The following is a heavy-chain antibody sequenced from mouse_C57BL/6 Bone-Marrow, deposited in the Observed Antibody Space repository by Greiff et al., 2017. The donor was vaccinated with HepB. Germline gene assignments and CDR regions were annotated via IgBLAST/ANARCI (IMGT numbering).Heavy chain of an antibody. Sequence: EVKLMESGAELVRPGASVKLSCTASGFNIKDDYMHWVKQRPEQGLVWIGWIDPENGDTEYASKFQGKATITADTSSNTAYLQLSSLTSEDTAVYYCTPYSNYGFAYWGQGTPVTVSA. D-gene: IGHD2-5*01. V-gene: IGHV14-4*01. J-gene: IGHJ3*01. CDR1: GFNIKDDY. CDR2: IDPENGDT. CDR3: TPYSNYGFAY.